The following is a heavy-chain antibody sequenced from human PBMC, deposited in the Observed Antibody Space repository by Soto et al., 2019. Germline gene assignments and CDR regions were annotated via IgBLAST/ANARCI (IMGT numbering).Heavy chain of an antibody. CDR3: ARGRGLAARPQHLDH. Sequence: QVQLVESGGGVVQPGGSLRLSCATSGFLFSGYAMHWVRQTPGKGLEWVAVISYDGKEKYYADSAEGRFTISRESSGVTLYLQMSSLRVEDRAVYYCARGRGLAARPQHLDHWGQGTRVTVSS. CDR2: ISYDGKEK. D-gene: IGHD6-6*01. V-gene: IGHV3-30*04. J-gene: IGHJ4*02. CDR1: GFLFSGYA.